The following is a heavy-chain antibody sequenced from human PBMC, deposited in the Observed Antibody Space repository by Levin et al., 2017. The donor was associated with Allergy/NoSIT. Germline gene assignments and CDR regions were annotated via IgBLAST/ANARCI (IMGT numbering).Heavy chain of an antibody. V-gene: IGHV3-21*01. J-gene: IGHJ6*02. D-gene: IGHD3-3*01. CDR3: AVGLDFWSGYEV. CDR1: GFTFSSYS. Sequence: ETLSLTCAASGFTFSSYSMNWVRQAPGKGLEWVSSISSSSSYIYYADSVKGRFTISRDNAKNSLYLQMNSLRAEDTAVYYCAVGLDFWSGYEVWGQGTTVTVSS. CDR2: ISSSSSYI.